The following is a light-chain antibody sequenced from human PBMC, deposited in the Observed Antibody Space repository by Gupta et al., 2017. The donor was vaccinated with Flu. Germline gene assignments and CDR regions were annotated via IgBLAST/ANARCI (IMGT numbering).Light chain of an antibody. CDR1: NLGDKY. V-gene: IGLV3-1*01. CDR3: QAWDSTTGV. J-gene: IGLJ1*01. CDR2: KDT. Sequence: SSELPQPPSVSVSPGQTASITCSGDNLGDKYACWYQQKPGQSPVLVIYKDTKRPSGIPERFSGSNSGNTATLTISGTQAMDEADYYCQAWDSTTGVFGTGTKVTVL.